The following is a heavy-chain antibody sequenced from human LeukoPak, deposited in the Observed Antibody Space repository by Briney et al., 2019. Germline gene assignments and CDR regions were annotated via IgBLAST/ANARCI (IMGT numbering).Heavy chain of an antibody. CDR2: LSGSGGTT. J-gene: IGHJ6*03. D-gene: IGHD3-9*01. CDR3: AKCILTGYYKGYMDV. V-gene: IGHV3-23*01. CDR1: GFTFSHYG. Sequence: GGTLRLSCAASGFTFSHYGMSWVRQAPGKGLEWVSALSGSGGTTYYADSVRGRFTISRDNSKNTLYLQVNSLRAEDTAVYYCAKCILTGYYKGYMDVWGKGTTVTISS.